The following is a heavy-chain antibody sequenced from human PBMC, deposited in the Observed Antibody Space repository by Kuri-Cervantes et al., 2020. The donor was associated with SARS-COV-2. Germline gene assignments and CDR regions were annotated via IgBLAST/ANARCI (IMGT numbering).Heavy chain of an antibody. CDR2: ISSSSTHI. V-gene: IGHV3-21*01. D-gene: IGHD2-15*01. CDR1: GFIFSSYS. J-gene: IGHJ6*03. CDR3: ARMGWGYCSGGSCHYYYYYMDV. Sequence: GGSLRLSCAASGFIFSSYSMSWVRQAPGKGLEWVSSISSSSTHIYYADSVKGRFTISRDNAKNSLYLHMNSLSAEDTAVYYCARMGWGYCSGGSCHYYYYYMDVWGKGTTVTVSS.